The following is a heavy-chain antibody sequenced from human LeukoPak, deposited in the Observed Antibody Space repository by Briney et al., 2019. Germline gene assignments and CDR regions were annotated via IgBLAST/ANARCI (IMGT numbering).Heavy chain of an antibody. CDR2: ISGNGGST. V-gene: IGHV3-23*01. Sequence: PGRSLRLSCAASGFTFSSYAMSWVRQAPGKGLEWVSSISGNGGSTKYADSVKGRFTISRDNSKNTLYLQMNSLRAEDTAVYYCAKGLTVTMWGQGMDVWGQGTTVTVSS. CDR3: AKGLTVTMWGQGMDV. D-gene: IGHD4-11*01. CDR1: GFTFSSYA. J-gene: IGHJ6*02.